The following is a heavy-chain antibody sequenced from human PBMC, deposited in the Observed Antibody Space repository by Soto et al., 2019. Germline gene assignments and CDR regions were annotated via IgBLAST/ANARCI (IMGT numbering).Heavy chain of an antibody. D-gene: IGHD1-26*01. CDR2: ISYDGSNK. CDR3: ARDSSGSYPSNAFDI. J-gene: IGHJ3*02. Sequence: QVQLVESGGGMVQPGRSLRLSCAASGFTFSSYAMHWVRQAPGKGLEWVAVISYDGSNKYYADSVKGRFTISRDNSKNTLYLQMNSLRAEDTAVYYCARDSSGSYPSNAFDIWGQGTMVTVSS. CDR1: GFTFSSYA. V-gene: IGHV3-30-3*01.